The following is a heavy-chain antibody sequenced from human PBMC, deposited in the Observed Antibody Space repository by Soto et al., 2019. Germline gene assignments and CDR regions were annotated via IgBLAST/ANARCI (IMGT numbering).Heavy chain of an antibody. J-gene: IGHJ6*02. CDR1: GYTITSYA. CDR3: ARDSGGMDV. Sequence: QVQLVQSGTEVKKHGASVKISCKASGYTITSYALHWVRQAPEQRLEWMGWINAGNGNTRYSQKFQGRVTITRDTSASTAYMELNSLRSEDTAVYYCARDSGGMDVWGQGTTVTVSS. CDR2: INAGNGNT. V-gene: IGHV1-3*01.